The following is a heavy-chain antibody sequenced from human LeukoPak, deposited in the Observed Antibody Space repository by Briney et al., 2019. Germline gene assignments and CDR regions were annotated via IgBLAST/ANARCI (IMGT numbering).Heavy chain of an antibody. Sequence: ASVKVSCKASGYTFTSYGISWVRQAPGQGLEWMGWISVYNGNTNYAQKLQGRVTMTTDTSTSTAYMELRSLRSDDTAVYYCARVTYYYDSSGYAGGAVFDYWGQGTLVTVSS. J-gene: IGHJ4*02. V-gene: IGHV1-18*01. D-gene: IGHD3-22*01. CDR3: ARVTYYYDSSGYAGGAVFDY. CDR2: ISVYNGNT. CDR1: GYTFTSYG.